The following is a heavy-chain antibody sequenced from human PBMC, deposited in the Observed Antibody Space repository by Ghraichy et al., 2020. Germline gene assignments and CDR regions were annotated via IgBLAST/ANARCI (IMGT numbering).Heavy chain of an antibody. CDR1: GYTFTSYG. CDR3: ARTGPYYDILTGPLGWFDP. D-gene: IGHD3-9*01. Sequence: SVKVSCKASGYTFTSYGISWVRQAPGQGLEWMGWISAYNGNTNYAQKLQGRVTMTTDTSTSTAYMELRSLRSDDTAVYYCARTGPYYDILTGPLGWFDPWGQGTLVTVSS. CDR2: ISAYNGNT. J-gene: IGHJ5*02. V-gene: IGHV1-18*04.